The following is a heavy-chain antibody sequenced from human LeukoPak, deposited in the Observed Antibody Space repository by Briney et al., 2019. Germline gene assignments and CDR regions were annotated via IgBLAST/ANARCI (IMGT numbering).Heavy chain of an antibody. CDR1: GFTFSIYG. J-gene: IGHJ4*02. CDR3: ARDPKQWLVPDY. V-gene: IGHV3-21*01. Sequence: PGGSLRLSCAASGFTFSIYGMNWVRQAPGKGLEWVSSISSSRGTYIYYADSVKGRFTISRDNAKNSRYLQMTSLRAEDTAVYYCARDPKQWLVPDYWGQGTLVTVSS. D-gene: IGHD6-19*01. CDR2: ISSSRGTYI.